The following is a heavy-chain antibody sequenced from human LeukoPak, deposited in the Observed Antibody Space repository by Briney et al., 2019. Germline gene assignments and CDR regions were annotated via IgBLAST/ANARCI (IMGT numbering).Heavy chain of an antibody. J-gene: IGHJ4*02. Sequence: GGSLRLSCAASGFTFSSYWMHWVRQAPGKGLVWVSRINSDGSSTSYADSVRGRFTISRDNAKNTLYLQMNSLRAEDTAVYYCARVPFDYYDSSGPFDYWGQGTLVTVSS. CDR3: ARVPFDYYDSSGPFDY. D-gene: IGHD3-22*01. CDR1: GFTFSSYW. V-gene: IGHV3-74*01. CDR2: INSDGSST.